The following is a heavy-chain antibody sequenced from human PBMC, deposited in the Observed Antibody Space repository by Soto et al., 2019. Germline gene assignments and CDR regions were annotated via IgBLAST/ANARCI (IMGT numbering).Heavy chain of an antibody. V-gene: IGHV1-3*01. Sequence: ASVKVSCKASGYTFTSYAMHWVRQAPGQRLEWMGWINAGNGNTKYSQKFQGRVTMTRDTSTSTAYMELRSLRSDDTAVYYCASRIYSSGWYGAFDIWGQGTMVTVSS. CDR3: ASRIYSSGWYGAFDI. J-gene: IGHJ3*02. CDR2: INAGNGNT. D-gene: IGHD6-19*01. CDR1: GYTFTSYA.